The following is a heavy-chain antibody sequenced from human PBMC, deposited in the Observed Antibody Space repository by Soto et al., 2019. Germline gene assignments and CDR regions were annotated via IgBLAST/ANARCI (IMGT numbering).Heavy chain of an antibody. CDR1: GYIFTTYW. CDR3: ARLTSSSVSSPLGMDV. CDR2: IYPEDSDV. D-gene: IGHD6-13*01. V-gene: IGHV5-51*01. Sequence: GESLKISCKGSGYIFTTYWIAWGRQMPGKGLGWMGIIYPEDSDVKYSPSFQGQVTMSADKASTTAYLQWNSLRASDTAMYYWARLTSSSVSSPLGMDVWGQGTTVTVSS. J-gene: IGHJ6*02.